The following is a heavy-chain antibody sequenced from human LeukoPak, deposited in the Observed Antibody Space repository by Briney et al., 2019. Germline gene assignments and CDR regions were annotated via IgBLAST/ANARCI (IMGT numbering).Heavy chain of an antibody. Sequence: ASVKLSCAASGYTFTDYYMNWVRQAPGQGLEWIGCINPNSGSTTCAETFQGRFTITRDKSISTAYLEMNRLRSDDTAVYYCASDRTALDVVGASFNGFDPWGQGTLVTVSS. CDR1: GYTFTDYY. D-gene: IGHD2-15*01. CDR3: ASDRTALDVVGASFNGFDP. CDR2: INPNSGST. V-gene: IGHV1-2*02. J-gene: IGHJ5*02.